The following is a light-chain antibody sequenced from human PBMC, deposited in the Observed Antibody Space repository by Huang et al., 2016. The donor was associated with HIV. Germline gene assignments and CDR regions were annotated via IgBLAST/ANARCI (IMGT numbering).Light chain of an antibody. V-gene: IGKV2-28*01. CDR2: LGC. CDR1: QSLLHSNGYNY. Sequence: DIVMTQSPLSLPVTPGEPASISCRSSQSLLHSNGYNYLDWYLQKPGQSPQLLIYLGCNGACGVPDRFSGSGSGTEFTLKISRVEAEDVGVYYCMQALQTTWTFGQGTKVEIK. J-gene: IGKJ1*01. CDR3: MQALQTTWT.